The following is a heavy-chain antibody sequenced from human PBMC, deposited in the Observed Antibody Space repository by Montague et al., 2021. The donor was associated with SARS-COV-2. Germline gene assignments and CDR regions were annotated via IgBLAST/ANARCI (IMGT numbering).Heavy chain of an antibody. CDR2: IYSNGDK. V-gene: IGHV2-5*01. CDR1: GFSLSTPSVG. J-gene: IGHJ4*02. D-gene: IGHD3-9*01. Sequence: PALVKPTQTLTLTCTFSGFSLSTPSVGVTWIRQPPGKALEWLAVIYSNGDKRYSTSLQRRLTITKDTSRNQVVVSLTNVDPLDTATYYCAHLVRYYDICTYSPSDDWGQGTLVTVSS. CDR3: AHLVRYYDICTYSPSDD.